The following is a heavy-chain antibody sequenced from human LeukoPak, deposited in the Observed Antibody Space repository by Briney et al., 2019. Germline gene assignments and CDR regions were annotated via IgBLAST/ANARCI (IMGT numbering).Heavy chain of an antibody. CDR1: GFTFSIYA. D-gene: IGHD6-13*01. CDR3: AKDMVAAANWFDP. CDR2: ILSGGST. J-gene: IGHJ5*02. Sequence: GGSLRLSCAASGFTFSIYAMNWVRQAPGKGLEWVSTILSGGSTYYADSVKGRFTISRDTSKNTLYLQMNSLRPEDTAVYYCAKDMVAAANWFDPWGQGTLVTVSS. V-gene: IGHV3-23*01.